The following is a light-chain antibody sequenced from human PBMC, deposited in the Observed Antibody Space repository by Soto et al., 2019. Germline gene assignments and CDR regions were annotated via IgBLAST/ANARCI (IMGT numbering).Light chain of an antibody. CDR1: QSVSSSY. CDR3: QQYGSSPMYT. V-gene: IGKV3-20*01. CDR2: GAS. Sequence: ESVLTQSPGTLYLSPGERATLSYRASQSVSSSYLAWYQQKPGQAPRLHIYGASSMATGIPDRFSGSGSGTDFTLTISRLEPEDFAVYYCQQYGSSPMYTFGQGTKLEIK. J-gene: IGKJ2*01.